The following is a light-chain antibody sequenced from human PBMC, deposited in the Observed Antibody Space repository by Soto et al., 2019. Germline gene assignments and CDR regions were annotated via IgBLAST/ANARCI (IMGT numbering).Light chain of an antibody. CDR2: EVS. J-gene: IGLJ2*01. CDR3: SSYTISSTLVV. Sequence: QSVLTQPASVSGSPGQSITISCTGTSSDVGAYNYVSWYQQHPGKAPELMIYEVSNRPSGVSNRFSGSKSGSTASLTISGLQAEDEADYYCSSYTISSTLVVFGGGTKLTVL. CDR1: SSDVGAYNY. V-gene: IGLV2-14*01.